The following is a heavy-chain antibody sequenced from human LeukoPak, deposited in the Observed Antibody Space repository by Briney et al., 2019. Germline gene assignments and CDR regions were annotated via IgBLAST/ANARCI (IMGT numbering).Heavy chain of an antibody. J-gene: IGHJ4*02. Sequence: SETLSLTCTVSGGSISSSSHSWGWIRQPPGKGLEWIGSIYYSGSTYYNPSLKSRVTISVDTSKNQFSLKLSSVTAADTAVYYCARGTWENYYDSGSYYNRHLGFDYWGQGTLVTVSS. CDR2: IYYSGST. CDR1: GGSISSSSHS. CDR3: ARGTWENYYDSGSYYNRHLGFDY. V-gene: IGHV4-39*01. D-gene: IGHD3-10*01.